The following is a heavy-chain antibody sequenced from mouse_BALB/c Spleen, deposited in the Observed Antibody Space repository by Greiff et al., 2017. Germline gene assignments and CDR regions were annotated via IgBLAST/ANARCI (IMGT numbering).Heavy chain of an antibody. J-gene: IGHJ2*01. Sequence: EVQLVESGGGLVKPGGSLKLSCAASGFAFSSYDMSWVRQTPEKRLEWVAYISSGGGSTYYPDTVKGRFTISRDNAKNTLYLQMSSLKSEDTAMYYCARQNGFDYWGQGTTLTVSS. CDR1: GFAFSSYD. CDR3: ARQNGFDY. CDR2: ISSGGGST. V-gene: IGHV5-12-1*01.